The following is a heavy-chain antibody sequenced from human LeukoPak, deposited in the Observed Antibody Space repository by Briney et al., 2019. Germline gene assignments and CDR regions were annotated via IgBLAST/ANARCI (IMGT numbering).Heavy chain of an antibody. CDR2: IYPHGDP. D-gene: IGHD6-19*01. CDR3: ARAKLEPAGTGAFDI. V-gene: IGHV3-23*01. J-gene: IGHJ3*02. Sequence: GGSLRLSCTTSGFTFKNYAMTWVRQARGKGLEWVSAIYPHGDPHYADSVKGRFTISRDNSKNSLYMQMETLRAEDTALYYCARAKLEPAGTGAFDIWGPGTVVTVSS. CDR1: GFTFKNYA.